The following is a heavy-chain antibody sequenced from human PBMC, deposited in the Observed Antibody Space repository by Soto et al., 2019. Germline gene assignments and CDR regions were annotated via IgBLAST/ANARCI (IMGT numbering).Heavy chain of an antibody. V-gene: IGHV4-34*01. D-gene: IGHD2-2*01. J-gene: IGHJ5*02. CDR2: INHSGST. Sequence: PSETLSLTCAVYGGSFSGYYWSWIRQPPGKGLEWIGEINHSGSTNYNPSLKSRVTISVDTSKNQFSLKLSSVTAADTAVYYCARGRYCSSTSCNLFRRWLVEGWFDPWGRGTLVTVSS. CDR3: ARGRYCSSTSCNLFRRWLVEGWFDP. CDR1: GGSFSGYY.